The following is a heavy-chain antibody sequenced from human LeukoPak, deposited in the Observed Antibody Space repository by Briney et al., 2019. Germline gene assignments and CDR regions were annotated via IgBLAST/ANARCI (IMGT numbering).Heavy chain of an antibody. CDR2: ISGSSSYI. CDR1: GFTFSSYS. Sequence: GGSLRLSCAASGFTFSSYSMNWVRQAPGKGLEWVSSISGSSSYIYYADSVKGRFTISRDNTKNSLYLQMNSLRAEDTAVYYCARPAYCGGDCYFDYWGQGTLVTVSS. J-gene: IGHJ4*02. D-gene: IGHD2-21*02. V-gene: IGHV3-21*01. CDR3: ARPAYCGGDCYFDY.